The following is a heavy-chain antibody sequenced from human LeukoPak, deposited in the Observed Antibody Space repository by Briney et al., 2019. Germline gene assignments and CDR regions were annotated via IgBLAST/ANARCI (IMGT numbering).Heavy chain of an antibody. D-gene: IGHD6-6*01. Sequence: GESLKICCTGSGYRFTTYWIGWVRQLPGKGLEWMGIIYPGDSDTRYRPSFQGHVSISADTSLNTAYLQWRSMTASDTAIYYCARASTSISNPHYFDFWGQGTLVTVSS. CDR3: ARASTSISNPHYFDF. J-gene: IGHJ4*02. V-gene: IGHV5-51*01. CDR2: IYPGDSDT. CDR1: GYRFTTYW.